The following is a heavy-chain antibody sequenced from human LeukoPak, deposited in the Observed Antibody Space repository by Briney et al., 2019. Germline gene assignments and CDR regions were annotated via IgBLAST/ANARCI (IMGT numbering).Heavy chain of an antibody. CDR2: VSSSGGNT. V-gene: IGHV3-48*03. J-gene: IGHJ5*02. D-gene: IGHD2-8*01. Sequence: PGGSLRLSCATSGFTFSNYEMMWVRQAPGKGLEWVSYVSSSGGNTYYADSVKGLFTISKDNAKNSLYLQMNSLRAEDTAVYYCARKLGTRSPINNWFDPWGQGTLVPVSS. CDR3: ARKLGTRSPINNWFDP. CDR1: GFTFSNYE.